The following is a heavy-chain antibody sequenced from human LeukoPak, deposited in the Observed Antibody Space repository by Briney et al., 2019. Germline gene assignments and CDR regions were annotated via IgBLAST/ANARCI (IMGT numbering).Heavy chain of an antibody. CDR3: ARGYSGSLHYFDY. Sequence: SETLSLTCTVSGGSIRNYYWSWIRQPPGKGLEWIGYIYYSGSTNYNPSLKSRVTISVDKSKNQFSLKLSSVTAADTAVYCCARGYSGSLHYFDYWGQGTLVTVSS. CDR1: GGSIRNYY. D-gene: IGHD1-26*01. V-gene: IGHV4-59*01. CDR2: IYYSGST. J-gene: IGHJ4*02.